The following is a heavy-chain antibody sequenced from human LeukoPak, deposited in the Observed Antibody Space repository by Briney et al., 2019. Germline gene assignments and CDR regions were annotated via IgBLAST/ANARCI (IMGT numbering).Heavy chain of an antibody. CDR1: GGTFSSYT. CDR2: VIPILGIA. CDR3: AREHPDSPLFQH. J-gene: IGHJ1*01. Sequence: ASVKVSCKASGGTFSSYTISWVRQAPGQGLEWMGRVIPILGIANYAQKFQGRVTITTDESTSTAYMELSSLRSEDTAVYYCAREHPDSPLFQHWGQGTLVTVSS. V-gene: IGHV1-69*16. D-gene: IGHD3-22*01.